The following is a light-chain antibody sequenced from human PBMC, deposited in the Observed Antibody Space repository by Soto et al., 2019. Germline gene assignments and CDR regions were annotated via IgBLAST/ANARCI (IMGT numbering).Light chain of an antibody. CDR2: GAS. Sequence: DVRMTQSPSSLSASVGDTVTITCRASRTINTYLNWFQQKPGEPPRLLIYGASTLHDGVPSRFSGSGTWADFNLTISGLKHEDFASYHCQQTYSDISFGGGTKVDIK. V-gene: IGKV1-39*01. CDR1: RTINTY. CDR3: QQTYSDIS. J-gene: IGKJ4*01.